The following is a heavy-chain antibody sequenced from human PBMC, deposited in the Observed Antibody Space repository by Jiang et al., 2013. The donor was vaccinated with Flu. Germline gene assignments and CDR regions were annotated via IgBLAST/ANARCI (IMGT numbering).Heavy chain of an antibody. CDR3: AMVDDSGSYYPDAFDI. J-gene: IGHJ3*02. CDR1: GYSFTSYW. V-gene: IGHV5-51*01. D-gene: IGHD1-26*01. CDR2: IYPGDSDT. Sequence: GAEVKKPGESLKISCKGSGYSFTSYWIGWVRQMPGKGLEWMGIIYPGDSDTRYSPSFQGQVTISADKSISTAYLQWSSLKASDTAMYYCAMVDDSGSYYPDAFDIWGQGTMVTVSS.